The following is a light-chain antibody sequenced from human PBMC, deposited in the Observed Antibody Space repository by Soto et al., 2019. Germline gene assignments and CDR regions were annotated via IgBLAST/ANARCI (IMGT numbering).Light chain of an antibody. V-gene: IGKV3D-15*01. CDR2: DVS. J-gene: IGKJ4*01. CDR3: QQYNNWPLT. CDR1: QSVSSN. Sequence: EIVVTQSPATLSVSPGERATLSCWASQSVSSNLAWYQQKPGQAPRLLIYDVSTRATGIPTRFSGSGSGTEFTLTISSLQSEDFAAYYCQQYNNWPLTFGGGTKVEIK.